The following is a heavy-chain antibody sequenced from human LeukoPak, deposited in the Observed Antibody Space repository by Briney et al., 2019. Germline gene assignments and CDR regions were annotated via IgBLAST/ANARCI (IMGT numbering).Heavy chain of an antibody. J-gene: IGHJ4*02. CDR2: MNPNSGNT. CDR1: GYTFTSYD. V-gene: IGHV1-8*03. Sequence: ASVKVSCKASGYTFTSYDINWVRQATGQGLEWMGWMNPNSGNTGYAQKFQGRVTITRNTSISTAYMELSSLRSEDTAVYYCASTYGDYGAFDYWGQGTLVTVSS. CDR3: ASTYGDYGAFDY. D-gene: IGHD4-17*01.